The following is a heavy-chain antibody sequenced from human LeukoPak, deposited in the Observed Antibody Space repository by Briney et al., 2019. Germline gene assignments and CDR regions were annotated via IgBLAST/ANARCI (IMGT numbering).Heavy chain of an antibody. J-gene: IGHJ4*02. CDR1: GGSISSSSYY. V-gene: IGHV4-39*01. Sequence: SETLSLTCTVSGGSISSSSYYWGWIRQPPGKGLEWTGSIYYSGSTYYNPSLKSRVTISVNTSKNQFSLKLSYVTAADTAVYYCAEITVASSHYYDSSGYYYGGVFDYWGQGTLVTVSS. D-gene: IGHD3-22*01. CDR2: IYYSGST. CDR3: AEITVASSHYYDSSGYYYGGVFDY.